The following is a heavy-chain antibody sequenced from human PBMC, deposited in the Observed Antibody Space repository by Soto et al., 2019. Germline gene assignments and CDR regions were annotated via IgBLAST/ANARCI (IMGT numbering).Heavy chain of an antibody. CDR1: GGSISSSSYY. V-gene: IGHV4-39*01. J-gene: IGHJ5*02. CDR3: ASQWLGPIGWFDP. Sequence: PSETLSLTCTVSGGSISSSSYYWGWIRQPPGKGLEWIGSIYYSGSTYYNPSLKSRVTISVDTSKNQFSLKLSSVTAADTAVYYCASQWLGPIGWFDPWGQGTLVTVSS. CDR2: IYYSGST. D-gene: IGHD6-19*01.